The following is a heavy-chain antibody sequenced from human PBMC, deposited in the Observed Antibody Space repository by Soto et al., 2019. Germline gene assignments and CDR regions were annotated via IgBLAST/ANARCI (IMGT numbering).Heavy chain of an antibody. Sequence: QLQLQESGSGLVKPSQTLSLTCAVSGGSISSGGYSWSWIRQPPGKGLEWIGYIYESGSTYYNPSLMRRITISVDRSKNQFSLKLSSVTAADTAVYYCARAHYGDYGYGMDVWGQGTTVTVSS. V-gene: IGHV4-30-2*01. CDR2: IYESGST. CDR1: GGSISSGGYS. D-gene: IGHD4-17*01. J-gene: IGHJ6*02. CDR3: ARAHYGDYGYGMDV.